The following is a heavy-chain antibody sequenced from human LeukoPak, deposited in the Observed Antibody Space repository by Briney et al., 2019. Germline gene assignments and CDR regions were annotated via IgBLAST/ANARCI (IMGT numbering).Heavy chain of an antibody. D-gene: IGHD2-8*01. CDR3: ARDKYGGTDY. CDR1: GFTFSSSW. Sequence: GGSLRLSCAASGFTFSSSWMSWVRQAPGKGLEWVANIKPDGSEKYYVDAVKGLLTISRDNAKNSVYLQMKSLRAEDTAVYYCARDKYGGTDYWGQGTLVTVSS. V-gene: IGHV3-7*01. J-gene: IGHJ4*02. CDR2: IKPDGSEK.